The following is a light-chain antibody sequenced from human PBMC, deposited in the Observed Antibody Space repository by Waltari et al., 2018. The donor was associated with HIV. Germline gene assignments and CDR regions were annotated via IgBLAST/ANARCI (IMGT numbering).Light chain of an antibody. Sequence: EIVMTQSPDTLAVSPGDKATLSCRAGQGVGGNLAWYQVRPGQTPSLLIYGATSRTTGFPARFSGRGSGTEFTLTISGLQSEDFAIYYCQQYNELPQTFGQGTRV. CDR2: GAT. CDR3: QQYNELPQT. CDR1: QGVGGN. V-gene: IGKV3-15*01. J-gene: IGKJ1*01.